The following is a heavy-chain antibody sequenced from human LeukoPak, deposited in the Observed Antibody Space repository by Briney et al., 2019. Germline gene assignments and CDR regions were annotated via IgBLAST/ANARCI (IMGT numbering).Heavy chain of an antibody. CDR2: INPNSGGT. CDR1: GYTFTGYY. D-gene: IGHD6-25*01. J-gene: IGHJ3*02. CDR3: ARDRLETPDI. Sequence: ASVKVSCKASGYTFTGYYMHWVRQAPGQGLEWMGRINPNSGGTNYAQKFQGRVTMTRDTSISTAYMELNSLISDDTAVYYCARDRLETPDIWGQGTMVTVSS. V-gene: IGHV1-2*06.